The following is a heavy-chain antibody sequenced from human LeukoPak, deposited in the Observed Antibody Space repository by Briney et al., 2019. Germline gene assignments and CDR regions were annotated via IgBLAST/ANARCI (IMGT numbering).Heavy chain of an antibody. D-gene: IGHD3-10*01. V-gene: IGHV1-8*01. Sequence: GASVKVSCKASRYTFTSYDINWVREAAGHGLEWMGWMNPNTGRTGYAQKFQDRITMTRDTSINTAYMELTNLRSEDTAIYYCARLSQTPDYYTLGGYYYLGYWGQGTPVTVSS. J-gene: IGHJ4*02. CDR1: RYTFTSYD. CDR3: ARLSQTPDYYTLGGYYYLGY. CDR2: MNPNTGRT.